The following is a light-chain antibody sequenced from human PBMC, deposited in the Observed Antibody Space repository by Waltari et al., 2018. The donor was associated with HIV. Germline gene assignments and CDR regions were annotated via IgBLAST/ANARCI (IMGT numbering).Light chain of an antibody. CDR3: MQPLQLPLT. CDR1: QSLLHSNGYNY. CDR2: LGS. Sequence: EMVMTQSTLSLPVTPGEPASFSCRSSQSLLHSNGYNYLDWYLQRPGQSPQLLIYLGSTRASGVPDRFSGSGSGTDFTLTISRVEAEDVGVYYCMQPLQLPLTFGGGTKVEIK. V-gene: IGKV2-28*01. J-gene: IGKJ4*01.